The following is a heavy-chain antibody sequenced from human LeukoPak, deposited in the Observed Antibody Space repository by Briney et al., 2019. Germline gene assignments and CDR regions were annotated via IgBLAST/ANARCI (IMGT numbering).Heavy chain of an antibody. D-gene: IGHD6-6*01. CDR1: GGSFSGYY. V-gene: IGHV4-34*01. CDR3: ARARAARGFYYFDY. Sequence: MSSETLSLTCAVYGGSFSGYYWSWIRQPPGKGLEWIGEINHSGSTNYNPSLKSRVTISVDTSKNQFSLKLSSVTAADTAVYYCARARAARGFYYFDYWGQGTLVTVSS. CDR2: INHSGST. J-gene: IGHJ4*02.